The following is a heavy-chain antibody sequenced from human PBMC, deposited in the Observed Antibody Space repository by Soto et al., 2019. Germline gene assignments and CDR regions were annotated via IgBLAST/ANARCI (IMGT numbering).Heavy chain of an antibody. CDR3: ARDGSYDILTGHTYYYYGMDV. CDR2: IYSGGST. J-gene: IGHJ6*02. Sequence: GGSLRLSCAASGFTVSSNYMSWVRQAPGKGLEWVSIIYSGGSTSYADSVKGRFTISRDNAKNTLYLQMNSLRAEDTAVYYCARDGSYDILTGHTYYYYGMDVWGQGTTVTVSS. V-gene: IGHV3-53*01. CDR1: GFTVSSNY. D-gene: IGHD3-9*01.